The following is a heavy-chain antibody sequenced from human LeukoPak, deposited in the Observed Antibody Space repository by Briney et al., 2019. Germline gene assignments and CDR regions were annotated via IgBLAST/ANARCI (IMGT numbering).Heavy chain of an antibody. V-gene: IGHV3-49*04. CDR3: GLNYYDSLGSDN. D-gene: IGHD3-22*01. J-gene: IGHJ4*02. Sequence: GGSLRLSCTGSGFTFGDYAISWVRQAPGKGLEWVSFIRSKAYGGTTEYAASVKGRFSISRDDSKSIAYLQMNSLKTEDTAVYYCGLNYYDSLGSDNWGQGTLVTVSS. CDR2: IRSKAYGGTT. CDR1: GFTFGDYA.